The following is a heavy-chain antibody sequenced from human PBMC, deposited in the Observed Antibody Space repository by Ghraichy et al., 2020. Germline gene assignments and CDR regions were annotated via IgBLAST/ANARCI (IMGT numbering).Heavy chain of an antibody. CDR2: VYYTGSP. CDR1: GGSVSSGGYS. D-gene: IGHD1-26*01. J-gene: IGHJ3*02. CDR3: ARAVAGTSSNDAFDI. V-gene: IGHV4-61*08. Sequence: SETLSLTCTVSGGSVSSGGYSWSWIRQPPGTALEWIGYVYYTGSPNYNPSLMSRATISVDTSKNQFSLKLSSVTAADTAVYYCARAVAGTSSNDAFDIWGQGTMVTVSS.